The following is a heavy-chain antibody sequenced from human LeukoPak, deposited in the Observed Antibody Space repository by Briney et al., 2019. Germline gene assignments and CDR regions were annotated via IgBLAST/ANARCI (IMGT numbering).Heavy chain of an antibody. CDR1: GFTFSSYA. V-gene: IGHV3-23*01. CDR3: ARDLAPSVPTGGGNYFDC. CDR2: SGGGGNT. Sequence: AGGSLRLSCAASGFTFSSYAMSWVRQAPGKGLEWVSASGGGGNTYFADSVKGRFTISRDNSKNTVYLQMNSLRPEDTAIYYCARDLAPSVPTGGGNYFDCWGRGTLVTVAS. D-gene: IGHD4-17*01. J-gene: IGHJ4*02.